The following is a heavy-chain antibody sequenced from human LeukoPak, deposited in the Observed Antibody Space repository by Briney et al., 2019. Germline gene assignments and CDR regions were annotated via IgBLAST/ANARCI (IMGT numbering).Heavy chain of an antibody. Sequence: SETESLTCTVSGGSISTYYWSWIRQPPGKGLEWIGYIYYSGSAKYNPSLKSRVTISVDTSKNQFSLKLSSVTAADTAVYYCARSYGSGNYFDYWGQGILLTVS. J-gene: IGHJ4*02. CDR3: ARSYGSGNYFDY. CDR2: IYYSGSA. V-gene: IGHV4-59*01. CDR1: GGSISTYY. D-gene: IGHD3-10*01.